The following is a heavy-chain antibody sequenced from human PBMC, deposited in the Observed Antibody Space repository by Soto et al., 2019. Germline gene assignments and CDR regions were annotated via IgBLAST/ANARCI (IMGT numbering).Heavy chain of an antibody. CDR1: GFSLSTSGMC. V-gene: IGHV2-70*11. Sequence: GSGPTLVNPTQTLTLTCTFSGFSLSTSGMCVSWIRQPPGKALEWLARIDWNDDKYYSTSLKTRLTISKNTSKNQVVLTMTNMYLVGTATYYCARTFGYGDAFDYWGQGTLVTVSS. D-gene: IGHD4-17*01. CDR3: ARTFGYGDAFDY. CDR2: IDWNDDK. J-gene: IGHJ4*02.